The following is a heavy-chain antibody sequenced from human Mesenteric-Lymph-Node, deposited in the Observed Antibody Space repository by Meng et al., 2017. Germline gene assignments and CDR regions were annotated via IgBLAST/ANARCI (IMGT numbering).Heavy chain of an antibody. CDR3: ARDNDYVWGTVDY. CDR2: ISEDGGAT. J-gene: IGHJ4*02. V-gene: IGHV3-23*01. Sequence: GESLKISCAASGFTFSNDVMSWIRQAPGKGLEWVSSISEDGGATFYADSARGRFIISRDNSKNTLYLQMNSLRAEDTAVYYCARDNDYVWGTVDYWGQGTLVTVSS. D-gene: IGHD3-16*01. CDR1: GFTFSNDV.